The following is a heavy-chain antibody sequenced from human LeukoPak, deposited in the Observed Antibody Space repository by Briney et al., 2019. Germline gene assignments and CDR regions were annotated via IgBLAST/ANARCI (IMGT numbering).Heavy chain of an antibody. Sequence: QSGGSLRLSCAASGFTFSSYAMHWVRQAPGKGLEWVAVISYDGSNKYYADSVKGRFTISRDNSKNTLYLQMNRLRAEDTAVYYCVRDSSGSYWGQGTLVTVSS. J-gene: IGHJ4*02. CDR3: VRDSSGSY. CDR2: ISYDGSNK. D-gene: IGHD3-10*01. CDR1: GFTFSSYA. V-gene: IGHV3-30-3*01.